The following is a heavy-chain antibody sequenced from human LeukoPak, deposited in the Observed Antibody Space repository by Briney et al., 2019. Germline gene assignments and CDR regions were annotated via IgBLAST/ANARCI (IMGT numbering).Heavy chain of an antibody. V-gene: IGHV4-59*12. Sequence: SETLSLTCTVSGGSISSYYWSWIRQPPGKGLKWIGYIYYSGSTYYNPSLKSRVTISVDTSKNQFSLKLSSVTAADTAVYYCARDGFGELLSGGFDYWGQGTLVTVSS. D-gene: IGHD3-10*01. CDR1: GGSISSYY. CDR2: IYYSGST. J-gene: IGHJ4*02. CDR3: ARDGFGELLSGGFDY.